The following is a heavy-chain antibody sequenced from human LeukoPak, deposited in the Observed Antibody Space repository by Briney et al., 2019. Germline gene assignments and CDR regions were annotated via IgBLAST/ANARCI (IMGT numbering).Heavy chain of an antibody. CDR3: ARILDIVVAYSSGSPFDY. J-gene: IGHJ4*02. V-gene: IGHV3-21*01. CDR2: ISSSSSYI. Sequence: GGSLRLSCAASGFTFDDYAMHWVRQAPGKGLEWVSSISSSSSYIYYADSVKGRFTISRDNAKNSLYLQMSSLRAEDTAVYYCARILDIVVAYSSGSPFDYWGQGTLVTVSS. D-gene: IGHD2-2*01. CDR1: GFTFDDYA.